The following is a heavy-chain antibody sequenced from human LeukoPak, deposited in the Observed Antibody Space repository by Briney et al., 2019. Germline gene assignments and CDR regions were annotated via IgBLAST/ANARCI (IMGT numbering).Heavy chain of an antibody. CDR3: AKSNGYGLIDI. J-gene: IGHJ3*02. D-gene: IGHD3-22*01. CDR1: GGSISSSDW. Sequence: SGTLSLTCAVSGGSISSSDWWSWVRQPPGKGLEWIGEIYHSGSTNYNPSLKSRVTISVDKSKNQFSLNLSSVTAADTAVYYCAKSNGYGLIDIWGQGTMVTVSS. V-gene: IGHV4-4*02. CDR2: IYHSGST.